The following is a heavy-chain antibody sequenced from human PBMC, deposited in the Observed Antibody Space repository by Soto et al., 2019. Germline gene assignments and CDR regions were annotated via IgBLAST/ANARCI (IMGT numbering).Heavy chain of an antibody. J-gene: IGHJ6*02. V-gene: IGHV3-33*01. CDR2: IWYDGSNT. CDR1: GFTFSSYG. Sequence: QVQLVESGGGVVQPGRSLRLSCAASGFTFSSYGMHWVRQAPGKGLEWVAVIWYDGSNTYYADSVKGRFTISRDNSKNRMYLQMNSLSDKGTSGYYSVRDLGGSGSYCNVGYGFHYCYGMDVWGQGTTVTVCS. CDR3: VRDLGGSGSYCNVGYGFHYCYGMDV. D-gene: IGHD3-10*01.